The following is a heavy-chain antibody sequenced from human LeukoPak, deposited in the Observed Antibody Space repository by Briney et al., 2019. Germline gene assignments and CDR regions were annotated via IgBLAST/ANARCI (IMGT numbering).Heavy chain of an antibody. J-gene: IGHJ6*03. D-gene: IGHD4-23*01. CDR2: IYYSGST. Sequence: SETLSLTCSVSGDSISSSSSYWGWIRQPPGKGLEWIGSIYYSGSTYYNPSLKSRVTISVDTSKNQFSLKRSSVTAADTAVYYCARLHYGGNYGYYYYYMDVWGKGTTVTISS. CDR3: ARLHYGGNYGYYYYYMDV. V-gene: IGHV4-39*01. CDR1: GDSISSSSSY.